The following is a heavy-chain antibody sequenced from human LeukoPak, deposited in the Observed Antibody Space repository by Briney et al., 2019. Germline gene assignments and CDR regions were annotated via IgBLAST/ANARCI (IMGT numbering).Heavy chain of an antibody. CDR2: IYYSGST. Sequence: SETLSLTCTVSGGSISSYYWSWIRQPPGKGLEWIGYIYYSGSTNYNPSLKSRVTISVDTSKNQFSLKLSSVTAAGTAVYYCAKANWGYPGYYYYYMDVWGKGTTVTVSS. J-gene: IGHJ6*03. CDR3: AKANWGYPGYYYYYMDV. CDR1: GGSISSYY. V-gene: IGHV4-59*01. D-gene: IGHD7-27*01.